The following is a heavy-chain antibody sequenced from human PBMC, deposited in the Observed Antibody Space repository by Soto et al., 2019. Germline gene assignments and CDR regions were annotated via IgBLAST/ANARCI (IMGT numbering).Heavy chain of an antibody. CDR1: GYSFNSYW. CDR2: IFPSGSDT. D-gene: IGHD2-2*01. Sequence: LXGSLSISRRGSGYSFNSYWVAWVRQMPGKGLEWMGIIFPSGSDTRYSPSFRGQVTISADRSINTAYLQWNSLKASDSAIYYCARRVASSCRYFDNGGKGTLVTVS. V-gene: IGHV5-51*01. CDR3: ARRVASSCRYFDN. J-gene: IGHJ4*02.